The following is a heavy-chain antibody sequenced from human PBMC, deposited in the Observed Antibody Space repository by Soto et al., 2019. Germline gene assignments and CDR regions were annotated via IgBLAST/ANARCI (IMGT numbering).Heavy chain of an antibody. CDR1: RFSLSTSGMC. D-gene: IGHD3-10*01. V-gene: IGHV2-70*11. J-gene: IGHJ4*02. Sequence: SGPTLVNPTQTLTLSCTFSRFSLSTSGMCVSGIRQPPGKALEWLARIDWDDDKYYSTSLKTRLTISKDTSKNQVVLTMTNMDPVDTATYYCARIRIELVRGVIMAPIDYRGQGTLVTVSS. CDR3: ARIRIELVRGVIMAPIDY. CDR2: IDWDDDK.